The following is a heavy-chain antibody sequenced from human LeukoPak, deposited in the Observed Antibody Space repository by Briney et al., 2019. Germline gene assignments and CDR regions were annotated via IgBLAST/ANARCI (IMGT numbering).Heavy chain of an antibody. CDR3: ARAVVTATTYYFDY. CDR1: GGSISSGSYY. CDR2: IYTSGST. D-gene: IGHD2-21*02. Sequence: SETLSLTCTVSGGSISSGSYYWSWIRQPAGKGLEWIGRIYTSGSTNYNPSLKSRVTISVDTSKNQFSLKLNSVTPEDTAVYYCARAVVTATTYYFDYWGQGTLVTVSS. J-gene: IGHJ4*02. V-gene: IGHV4-61*02.